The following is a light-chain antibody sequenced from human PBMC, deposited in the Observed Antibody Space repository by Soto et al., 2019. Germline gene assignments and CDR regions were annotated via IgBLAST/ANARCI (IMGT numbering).Light chain of an antibody. CDR1: QSISTW. J-gene: IGKJ1*01. CDR3: QQYNTFWT. V-gene: IGKV1-5*01. Sequence: DIQMTQSPSTLPASVGDRVTITCRASQSISTWLAWYQQKPGKAPKLLIYDVSSLETGVPSRFSGSGSGTEFTLTISSLQPDDLATYYCQQYNTFWTFGQGTKVDIK. CDR2: DVS.